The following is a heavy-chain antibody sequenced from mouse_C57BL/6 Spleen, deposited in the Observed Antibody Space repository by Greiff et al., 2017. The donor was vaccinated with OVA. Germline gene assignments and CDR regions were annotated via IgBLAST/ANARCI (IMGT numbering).Heavy chain of an antibody. V-gene: IGHV1-81*01. CDR3: ARKSNYLDY. D-gene: IGHD1-3*01. Sequence: VKVVESGAELARPGASVKLSCKASGYTFTSYGISWVKQRTGQGLEWIGEIYPRSGNTYYNEKFKGKATLTADKSSSTAYMELRSLTSEDSAVYFCARKSNYLDYWGQGTTLTVSS. J-gene: IGHJ2*01. CDR2: IYPRSGNT. CDR1: GYTFTSYG.